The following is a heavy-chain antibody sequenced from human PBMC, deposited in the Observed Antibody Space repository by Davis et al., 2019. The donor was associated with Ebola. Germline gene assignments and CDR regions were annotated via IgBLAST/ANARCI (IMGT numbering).Heavy chain of an antibody. J-gene: IGHJ4*02. CDR2: ISYNGNT. V-gene: IGHV4-30-4*01. CDR1: EDSISSGDFY. Sequence: PSETLSLTCTVSEDSISSGDFYWGWIRQPPGKGLEWIGYISYNGNTYYSPSLKSRLVISVDTSNNQFSLQLNSVTPEDTAVYYCARGWLRTSFDCWGQGTLVTVSS. D-gene: IGHD6-19*01. CDR3: ARGWLRTSFDC.